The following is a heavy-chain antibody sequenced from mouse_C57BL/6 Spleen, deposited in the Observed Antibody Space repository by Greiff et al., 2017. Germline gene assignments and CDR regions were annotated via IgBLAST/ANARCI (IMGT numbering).Heavy chain of an antibody. V-gene: IGHV6-3*01. CDR2: IRLKSDNYAT. CDR3: TGGLRDGAWFAY. J-gene: IGHJ3*01. Sequence: EVMLVESGGGLVQPGGSMKLSCVASGFTFSNYWMNWVRQSPEKGLEWVAQIRLKSDNYATHYAESVKGRFTISRDDSKSSVYLQMNNLRAEDTGIYYCTGGLRDGAWFAYWGQGTLVTVSA. D-gene: IGHD2-4*01. CDR1: GFTFSNYW.